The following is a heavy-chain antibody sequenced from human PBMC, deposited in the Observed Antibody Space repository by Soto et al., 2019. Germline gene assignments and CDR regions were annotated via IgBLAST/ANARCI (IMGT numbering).Heavy chain of an antibody. Sequence: GGSLRLSCAASGSTFSSYGIHWVRQAPGKGLEWVAVISYDGSKKNFADSVKGRFAISRDTSKNMLYLQMNSLRPEDTAVYYCAKWFGELFDGFDVWGQGTVVTVSS. D-gene: IGHD3-10*01. J-gene: IGHJ3*01. V-gene: IGHV3-30*18. CDR2: ISYDGSKK. CDR1: GSTFSSYG. CDR3: AKWFGELFDGFDV.